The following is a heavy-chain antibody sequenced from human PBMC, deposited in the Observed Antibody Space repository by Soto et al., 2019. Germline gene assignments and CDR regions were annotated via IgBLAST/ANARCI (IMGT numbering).Heavy chain of an antibody. CDR1: GFTFSNYG. Sequence: GGSLRLSCAASGFTFSNYGMHWVRQAPGKGLEWVAVISYDGSNKYYADSVKGRFTISRDNSKNTLYLQMNSLRGEDTAVYYCAKDRVKIGYVFDYWGQGTLVTVSS. CDR3: AKDRVKIGYVFDY. V-gene: IGHV3-30*18. D-gene: IGHD5-12*01. CDR2: ISYDGSNK. J-gene: IGHJ4*02.